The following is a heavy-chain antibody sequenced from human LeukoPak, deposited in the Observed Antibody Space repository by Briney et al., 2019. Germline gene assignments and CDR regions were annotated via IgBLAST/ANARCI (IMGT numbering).Heavy chain of an antibody. CDR3: AREPIPITMVRGVTYLDY. D-gene: IGHD3-10*01. CDR1: GDSVSSNSAA. V-gene: IGHV6-1*01. CDR2: TYYRSKWYN. Sequence: SQTLSLTCAISGDSVSSNSAAWNWIRQSPSRGLEWLGRTYYRSKWYNDYAVSVKSRITINPDTSKNQFSLKLSSVTAADTAVYYCAREPIPITMVRGVTYLDYWGQGTLVTVSS. J-gene: IGHJ4*02.